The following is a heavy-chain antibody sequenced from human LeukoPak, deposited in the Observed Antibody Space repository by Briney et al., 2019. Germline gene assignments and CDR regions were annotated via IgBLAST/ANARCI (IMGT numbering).Heavy chain of an antibody. J-gene: IGHJ3*02. V-gene: IGHV3-48*01. CDR2: ISSSSSTI. CDR3: ARDDSDLWFGELLRGHDAFDI. Sequence: SGGSLRLSCGASGFTFSSYSMNWVRQAPGKGLEWVSYISSSSSTIYYADSVKGRFTISRDNAKNSLYLQMNSLRAEDTAVYYCARDDSDLWFGELLRGHDAFDIWGQGTMVTVAS. CDR1: GFTFSSYS. D-gene: IGHD3-10*01.